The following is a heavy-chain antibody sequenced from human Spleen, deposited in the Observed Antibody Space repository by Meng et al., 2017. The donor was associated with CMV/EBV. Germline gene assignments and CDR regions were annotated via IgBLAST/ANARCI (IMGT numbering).Heavy chain of an antibody. D-gene: IGHD3-3*01. CDR1: GFTFDDYA. CDR2: ISWNSGSI. Sequence: SLKISCAASGFTFDDYAMHWVRQAPGKGLEWVSGISWNSGSIGYADSVKGRFTISRDNAKNSLYLQINSLRAEDTAVYYCARDFGDFWSGYWQFHPWGQGALVTVSS. V-gene: IGHV3-9*01. CDR3: ARDFGDFWSGYWQFHP. J-gene: IGHJ5*02.